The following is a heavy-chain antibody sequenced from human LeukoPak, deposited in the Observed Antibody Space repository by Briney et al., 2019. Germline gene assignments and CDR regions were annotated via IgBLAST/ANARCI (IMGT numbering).Heavy chain of an antibody. CDR3: ARASRFGYSYGPREYFYYMDV. D-gene: IGHD5-18*01. CDR2: LSGSGGST. V-gene: IGHV3-23*01. J-gene: IGHJ6*03. Sequence: PAGSLSLSCAASGFTFTSFGMSWVRPAPGQGLEWVSTLSGSGGSTYYADSVKGRFTISRDNSKNTLYLQMNPLRAEATAVYYCARASRFGYSYGPREYFYYMDVWGKGTTVTISS. CDR1: GFTFTSFG.